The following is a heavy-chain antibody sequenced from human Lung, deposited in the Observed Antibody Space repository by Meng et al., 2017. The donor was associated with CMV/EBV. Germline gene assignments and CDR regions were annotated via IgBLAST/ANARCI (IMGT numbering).Heavy chain of an antibody. J-gene: IGHJ4*02. D-gene: IGHD2-2*01. CDR3: ARTGCSSSSCYDY. Sequence: QLVQSGAEVKKPGASGKVSCKASGYSFTTYAMHWVRQAPGQRLEWMGWINAGNGNTKYSEKFQSRVTITRDTAASTAYMELSSLRSEDTAVYYCARTGCSSSSCYDYWGQGTLVTVSS. CDR1: GYSFTTYA. V-gene: IGHV1-3*01. CDR2: INAGNGNT.